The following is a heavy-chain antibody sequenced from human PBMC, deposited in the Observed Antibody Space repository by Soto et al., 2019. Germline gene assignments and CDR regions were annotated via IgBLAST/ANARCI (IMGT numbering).Heavy chain of an antibody. CDR1: GYRFIDYG. CDR3: ATERYYSRSRTYTPTRYYGMAA. V-gene: IGHV1-18*01. D-gene: IGHD3-10*01. J-gene: IGHJ6*02. Sequence: QVRLEQSGAEVKQPGASVKVSCKASGYRFIDYGITWVRQAPGQGLEWMGWISDYNGNTHYGKKFQGRVTMTTHTTTRTAYMEMNTLGSDDTAVYLCATERYYSRSRTYTPTRYYGMAAWGQGTTVTVSS. CDR2: ISDYNGNT.